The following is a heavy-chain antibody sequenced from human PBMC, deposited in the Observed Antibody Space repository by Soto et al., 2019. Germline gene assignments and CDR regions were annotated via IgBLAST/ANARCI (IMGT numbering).Heavy chain of an antibody. J-gene: IGHJ6*02. D-gene: IGHD5-18*01. Sequence: KPSETLSLTCTVSCGSISSGDHYWSWIRQPPGKGLEWIGYIYYSGTTYYNPSLKSRVTISVDTSENQFSLKVNSVTAADTAVYYCARALIQLWPHYYYGMDVWGQGTTVTVS. CDR1: CGSISSGDHY. CDR2: IYYSGTT. V-gene: IGHV4-30-4*01. CDR3: ARALIQLWPHYYYGMDV.